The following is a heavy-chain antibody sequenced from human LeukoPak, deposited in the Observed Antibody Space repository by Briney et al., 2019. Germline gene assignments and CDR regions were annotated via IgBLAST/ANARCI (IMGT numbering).Heavy chain of an antibody. J-gene: IGHJ6*03. Sequence: SETLSLTCAVYGGSFSGDFWSWIRQPAGKGLEWIGRIYTSGSTNYNPSLKSRVTMSVDTSKKQFSLKLSSVTAADTAVYYCARVRGSSGSYEYYHYMDVCGKGTTVTISS. CDR2: IYTSGST. V-gene: IGHV4-59*10. CDR3: ARVRGSSGSYEYYHYMDV. CDR1: GGSFSGDF. D-gene: IGHD1-26*01.